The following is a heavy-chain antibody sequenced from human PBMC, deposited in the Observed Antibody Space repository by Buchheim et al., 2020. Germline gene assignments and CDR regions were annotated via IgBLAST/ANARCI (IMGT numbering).Heavy chain of an antibody. Sequence: EVQLVESGGGLVQPGGSLRLSCAASGFTFSNFWMTWVRQAPGKGLEWVANIKQDGSEKYYVDSVKGRFTISRDNATYSLCLQVNSLRAEDTAVYYCARGRGLDCWGQGTL. CDR1: GFTFSNFW. CDR2: IKQDGSEK. D-gene: IGHD3-10*01. V-gene: IGHV3-7*03. CDR3: ARGRGLDC. J-gene: IGHJ4*02.